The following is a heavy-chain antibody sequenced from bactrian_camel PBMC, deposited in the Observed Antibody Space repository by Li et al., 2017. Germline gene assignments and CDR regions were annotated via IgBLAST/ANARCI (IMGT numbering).Heavy chain of an antibody. J-gene: IGHJ4*01. V-gene: IGHV3S40*01. CDR3: ARVRGVVAVGFVDY. Sequence: SLRLSCAASRNTHCMGWFRQAPGKEHEGVATIATGSGSTYYADSVKGRFTVSRDNAQNTVYLQMNSLKPDDTAVYSCARVRGVVAVGFVDYWGQGTQVTVS. CDR1: RNTHC. D-gene: IGHD6*01. CDR2: IATGSGST.